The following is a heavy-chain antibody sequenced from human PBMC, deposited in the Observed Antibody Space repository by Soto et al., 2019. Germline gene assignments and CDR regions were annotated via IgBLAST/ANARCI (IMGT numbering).Heavy chain of an antibody. CDR2: IYYSGST. V-gene: IGHV4-59*01. CDR1: GDSISSYY. Sequence: SETLSLTCTVSGDSISSYYWSWIRQPPGKGLEWIGYIYYSGSTNYNPSLKSRLTISVDTSKNQFSLKLSSVTAADTAVYYCARDRGGRESYYYAMEVWGQGTTVTVSS. J-gene: IGHJ6*02. D-gene: IGHD3-10*01. CDR3: ARDRGGRESYYYAMEV.